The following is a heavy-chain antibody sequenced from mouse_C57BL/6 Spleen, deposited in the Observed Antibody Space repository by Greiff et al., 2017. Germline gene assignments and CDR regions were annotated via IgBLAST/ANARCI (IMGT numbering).Heavy chain of an antibody. CDR1: GFTFSSYT. V-gene: IGHV5-9*01. CDR3: ARRGTTVPFDY. Sequence: EVKLQESGGGLVKPGGSLKLSCAASGFTFSSYTMSWVRQTPEKRLEWVATISGGGGKTYYPDSVKGRFTISRDNAKNTLFLQMSSLRSEDAALYYYARRGTTVPFDYWGQGTTLTVSS. CDR2: ISGGGGKT. J-gene: IGHJ2*01. D-gene: IGHD1-1*01.